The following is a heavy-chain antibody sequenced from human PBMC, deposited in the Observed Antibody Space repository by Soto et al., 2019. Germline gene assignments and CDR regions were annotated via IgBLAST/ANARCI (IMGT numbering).Heavy chain of an antibody. CDR3: ARGPSGDTVDS. D-gene: IGHD7-27*01. J-gene: IGHJ4*02. CDR2: IYDGGRT. V-gene: IGHV4-30-4*01. Sequence: QVQLQESGPGLVKPSQTLSLTCTVSGGSISTVDYWWSWIRQSPDMGLEWIGHIYDGGRTYNNPSLESRVTMPVDTSKSQLSLTLSSVSAADTAVYYCARGPSGDTVDSWGQGTLVTVSS. CDR1: GGSISTVDYW.